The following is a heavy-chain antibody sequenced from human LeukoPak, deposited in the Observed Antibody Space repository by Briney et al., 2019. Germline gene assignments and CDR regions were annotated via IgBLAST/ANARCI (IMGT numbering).Heavy chain of an antibody. J-gene: IGHJ3*02. Sequence: PSETLSLTCTVSGGSISSDIYYWSWIRQLPGKGLEWIGYIYSSGKTYYNPSLKSRIIISLDTSNNQFSLKLTSMTAADTAIYYCARVGQRLSMIRAELPSAFDIWGQGTLVTVSS. V-gene: IGHV4-31*03. CDR2: IYSSGKT. D-gene: IGHD3-10*01. CDR1: GGSISSDIYY. CDR3: ARVGQRLSMIRAELPSAFDI.